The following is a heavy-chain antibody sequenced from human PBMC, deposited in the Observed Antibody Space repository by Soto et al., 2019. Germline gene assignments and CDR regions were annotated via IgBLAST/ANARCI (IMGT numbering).Heavy chain of an antibody. J-gene: IGHJ4*02. CDR2: IYYTGTT. CDR1: GDSMSSFY. V-gene: IGHV4-59*13. CDR3: ARVGGYYGDYPNFDY. Sequence: QVQLQESGPGLVKPSETLSLTCIVSGDSMSSFYFTWIRQPPGKGLEWIGNIYYTGTTNYNPSRKSRVTMSVDTPKNQFSLILRSVTAADTAVYYCARVGGYYGDYPNFDYWGPGTLVTVSS. D-gene: IGHD4-17*01.